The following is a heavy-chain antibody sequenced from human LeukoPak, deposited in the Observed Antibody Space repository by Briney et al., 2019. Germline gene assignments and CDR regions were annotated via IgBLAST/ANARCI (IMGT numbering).Heavy chain of an antibody. J-gene: IGHJ3*02. CDR3: ASLTYGDYGSVAFDI. CDR1: GGSISSAGSY. D-gene: IGHD4-17*01. Sequence: SETLSLTCTVSGGSISSAGSYWSWIRQPPGKGLEWIGYIYYSGSTYYNPSLKSRVTISVDTSKNQFSLKLSSVTAADTAVYYCASLTYGDYGSVAFDIWGQGTMVTVSS. CDR2: IYYSGST. V-gene: IGHV4-31*03.